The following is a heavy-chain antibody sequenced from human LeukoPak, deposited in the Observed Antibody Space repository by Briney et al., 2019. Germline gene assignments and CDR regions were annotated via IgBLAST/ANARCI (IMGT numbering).Heavy chain of an antibody. CDR2: IYYSGST. J-gene: IGHJ3*02. CDR3: ARAFYAYAFDI. V-gene: IGHV4-30-4*01. Sequence: SETLSLTGTVSGGSISSGDYYWSWIRQPPGKGLEWIGYIYYSGSTYYNPSLKSRVTISVDTSKNQFSLKLSSVTAADTAVYYCARAFYAYAFDIWGQGTMVTVSS. CDR1: GGSISSGDYY. D-gene: IGHD2/OR15-2a*01.